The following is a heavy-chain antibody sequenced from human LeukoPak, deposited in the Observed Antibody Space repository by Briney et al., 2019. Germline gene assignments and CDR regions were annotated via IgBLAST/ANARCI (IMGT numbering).Heavy chain of an antibody. CDR1: GGSFSGYY. D-gene: IGHD4-17*01. CDR3: ARVGPTVTTYYYYYGMDV. Sequence: SETLSLTCAVYGGSFSGYYWSWLRQPPGKGLEWIGEINHSGSTNYNPSLKSRVTISVDTSKNQFSLKLSSVTAADTAVYYCARVGPTVTTYYYYYGMDVWGQGTTVTVSS. J-gene: IGHJ6*02. V-gene: IGHV4-34*01. CDR2: INHSGST.